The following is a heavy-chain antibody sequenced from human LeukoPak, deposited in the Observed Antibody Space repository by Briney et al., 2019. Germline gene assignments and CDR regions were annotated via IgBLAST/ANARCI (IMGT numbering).Heavy chain of an antibody. J-gene: IGHJ4*02. V-gene: IGHV3-74*01. CDR1: GFTFSSYW. Sequence: SGGSLRLSCAASGFTFSSYWMHWVRQAPGKGLVWFSRINSDGSSTSYADSVKGRFTISRDNAKNTLYLQMNSLRAEDTAVYYCARDLTGGALWFTYWGQGTLVTVSS. CDR3: ARDLTGGALWFTY. CDR2: INSDGSST. D-gene: IGHD3-10*01.